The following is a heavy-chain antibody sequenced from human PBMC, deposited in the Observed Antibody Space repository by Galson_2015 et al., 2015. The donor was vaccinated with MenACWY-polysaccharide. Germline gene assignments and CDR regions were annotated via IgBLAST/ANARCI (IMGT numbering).Heavy chain of an antibody. Sequence: SETLSLTCAVSGYSISSGYYWGWIRQPPGKGLEWIGSICHSGSTYYNPSLKSRVTISLDTSKNEFSLKVSSVTAADTAMYYCAIGKSRYSNYWGQGTLVTVSS. CDR1: GYSISSGYY. CDR2: ICHSGST. D-gene: IGHD4-11*01. V-gene: IGHV4-38-2*01. J-gene: IGHJ4*02. CDR3: AIGKSRYSNY.